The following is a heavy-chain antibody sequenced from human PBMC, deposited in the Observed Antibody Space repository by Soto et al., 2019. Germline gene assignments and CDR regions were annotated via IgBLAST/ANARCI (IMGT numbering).Heavy chain of an antibody. CDR1: GYTFTGYY. J-gene: IGHJ5*02. Sequence: ASVKVSCKASGYTFTGYYMHWVRQAPGQGPEWMGWINPNSGGTNYAQKFQGRVTMTRDTPISTAYMELSRLRSDDTAVYYCARDWDMGWFGPWGQGTLVTVSS. CDR2: INPNSGGT. CDR3: ARDWDMGWFGP. V-gene: IGHV1-2*02. D-gene: IGHD2-15*01.